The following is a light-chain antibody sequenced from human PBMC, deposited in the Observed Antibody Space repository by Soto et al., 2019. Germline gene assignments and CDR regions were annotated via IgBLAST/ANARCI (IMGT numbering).Light chain of an antibody. J-gene: IGKJ4*01. CDR2: DAS. CDR1: QTINNF. CDR3: QQRSTGT. V-gene: IGKV3-11*01. Sequence: EVVLTQSPATLSLSPGERATLSCRASQTINNFLAWYQQKPGQAPRLLIYDASSRAAGVPGRFSGSGSGTDFTLTITSLEPEDFELYHCQQRSTGTFGGGTKV.